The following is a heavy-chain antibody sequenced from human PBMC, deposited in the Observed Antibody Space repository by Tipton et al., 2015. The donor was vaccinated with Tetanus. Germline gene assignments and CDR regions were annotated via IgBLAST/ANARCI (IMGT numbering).Heavy chain of an antibody. J-gene: IGHJ4*02. CDR1: DGSFNAYY. CDR2: VNQSGST. Sequence: TLSLTCGVSDGSFNAYYWSWIRQTPGKGLEWIGEVNQSGSTKYNPSFNSRAAISVDTSKSQFSLRVRSVTAADTAVYYCARGSGWADFWGQGAMVTVSP. V-gene: IGHV4-34*01. D-gene: IGHD6-19*01. CDR3: ARGSGWADF.